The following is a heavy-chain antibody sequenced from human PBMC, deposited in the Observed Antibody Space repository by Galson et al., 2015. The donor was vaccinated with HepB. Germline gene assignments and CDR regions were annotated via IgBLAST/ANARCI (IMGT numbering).Heavy chain of an antibody. V-gene: IGHV1-18*01. J-gene: IGHJ4*02. Sequence: SVKVSCKASDYTFSTYGILWLRQAPGQGLQWMGWINNYNGNTNYAQKFQGRVTMTTDTSTSTAYMEVRSLRYDDTAVYYCARSWNPTGTDGPLFATWGQGTLVTVSS. CDR1: DYTFSTYG. CDR3: ARSWNPTGTDGPLFAT. D-gene: IGHD1-1*01. CDR2: INNYNGNT.